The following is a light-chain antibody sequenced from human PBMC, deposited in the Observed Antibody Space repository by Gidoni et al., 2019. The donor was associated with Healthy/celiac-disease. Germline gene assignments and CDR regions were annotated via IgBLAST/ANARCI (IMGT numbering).Light chain of an antibody. J-gene: IGKJ2*03. CDR2: GAS. CDR3: QQYGSSPQS. CDR1: QSVSSSY. V-gene: IGKV3-20*01. Sequence: EIVLTQSPGTLSSSPGERATLSCRASQSVSSSYLAWYQQKPGQPPRLLIYGASSRATGIPDRFSGSGSGTDFTLTISRLEPEDFAVYYCQQYGSSPQSFXXXTKLEIK.